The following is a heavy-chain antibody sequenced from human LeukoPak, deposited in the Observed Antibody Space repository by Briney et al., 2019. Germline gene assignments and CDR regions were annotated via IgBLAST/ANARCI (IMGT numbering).Heavy chain of an antibody. Sequence: QTGGSLRLSCAASGFTFSGSSIHWVRLASGKGLEWVGRVRSKANNYAAAYAASLKGRFTLSRDDSHNTEYLQMNSVKTEDTAVYYCTRYFRDDRSGRYGDCWGQGTLVSVSS. CDR2: VRSKANNYAA. V-gene: IGHV3-73*01. CDR3: TRYFRDDRSGRYGDC. D-gene: IGHD6-19*01. J-gene: IGHJ4*02. CDR1: GFTFSGSS.